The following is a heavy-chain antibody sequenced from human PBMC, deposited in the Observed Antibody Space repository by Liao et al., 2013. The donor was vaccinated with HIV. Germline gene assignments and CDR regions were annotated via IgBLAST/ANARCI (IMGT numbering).Heavy chain of an antibody. Sequence: QVQLQESGPGLVKPSETLSLTCTVSGGSISSYYWSWIRQPAGKGLEWIGRIYTSGSTNYNPSLKSRVTMSVDTSKNQFSLKLNSVSAADTAVYYCARGGRRALPGGFPLRYWGQGTLVTVSS. J-gene: IGHJ4*02. CDR1: GGSISSYY. V-gene: IGHV4-4*07. CDR2: IYTSGST. CDR3: ARGGRRALPGGFPLRY. D-gene: IGHD4-23*01.